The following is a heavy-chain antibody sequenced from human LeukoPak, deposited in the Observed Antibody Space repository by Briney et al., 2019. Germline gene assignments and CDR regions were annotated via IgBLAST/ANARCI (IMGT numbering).Heavy chain of an antibody. V-gene: IGHV3-7*01. D-gene: IGHD5-24*01. CDR2: IKPDGSER. CDR3: ARGRGVDY. Sequence: GGSLRLSCAASGFTISGYWMGWVRQAPGKGLEWVANIKPDGSERYYVDSVKGRFTISRDNAKNSLYLQMDSLRAEDTAVYYCARGRGVDYWGRGTLVTVSS. J-gene: IGHJ4*02. CDR1: GFTISGYW.